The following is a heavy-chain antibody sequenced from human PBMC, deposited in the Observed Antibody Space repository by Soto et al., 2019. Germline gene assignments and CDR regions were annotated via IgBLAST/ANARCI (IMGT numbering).Heavy chain of an antibody. CDR1: GGTFSSYA. CDR3: ARSEGGYGPDY. D-gene: IGHD5-12*01. CDR2: IIPIFGTA. Sequence: GASVKVSCKASGGTFSSYAISWVRQAPGQGLEWMGGIIPIFGTANYAQKFQGRATITADESTSTAYMELSSLRSEDTAVYYCARSEGGYGPDYWGQGTLVTVSS. J-gene: IGHJ4*02. V-gene: IGHV1-69*13.